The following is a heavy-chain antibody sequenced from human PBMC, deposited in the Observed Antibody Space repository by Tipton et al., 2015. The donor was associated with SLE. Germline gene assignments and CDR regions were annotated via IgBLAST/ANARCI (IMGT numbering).Heavy chain of an antibody. J-gene: IGHJ3*02. CDR3: ARTLGAIAHTVYDAFDI. D-gene: IGHD1-26*01. V-gene: IGHV4-61*05. CDR2: IHYSGTT. Sequence: TLSLTCTVSGGSISSRSCYWGWIRQPPGKGLEWIGYIHYSGTTHDNPSLKSRVTMSVDMSKNQFSLRLTSVTAADTAVYYCARTLGAIAHTVYDAFDIWGQGTMVTVSS. CDR1: GGSISSRSCY.